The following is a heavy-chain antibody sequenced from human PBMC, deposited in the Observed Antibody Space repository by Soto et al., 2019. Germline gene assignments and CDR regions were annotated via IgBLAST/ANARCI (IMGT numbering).Heavy chain of an antibody. CDR2: IIPIFGTA. D-gene: IGHD3-3*01. CDR1: GGTFSSYA. V-gene: IGHV1-69*13. J-gene: IGHJ5*02. CDR3: ARVGFLEWSQNWFDP. Sequence: SVKVSCKASGGTFSSYAISWVRQAPGQGLEWMGGIIPIFGTANYAQKFQGRVTITADESTSTAYMELSSLRSEDTAVYYCARVGFLEWSQNWFDPWGQGTLVTVSS.